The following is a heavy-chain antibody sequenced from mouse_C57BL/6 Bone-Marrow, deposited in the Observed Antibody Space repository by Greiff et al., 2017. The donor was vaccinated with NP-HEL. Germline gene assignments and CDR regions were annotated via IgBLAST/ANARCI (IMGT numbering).Heavy chain of an antibody. CDR1: GFSFNTYA. V-gene: IGHV10-1*01. Sequence: EVKLVESGGGLVQPKGSLKLSCAASGFSFNTYAMNWVRQAPGKGLEWVARIRSKSNNYATYYADSLKDRFTISRDDSESMLYLQMSNLKTEDTAMYYCVRQGYDGYYLDYWGQGTTLTVSS. CDR3: VRQGYDGYYLDY. J-gene: IGHJ2*01. CDR2: IRSKSNNYAT. D-gene: IGHD2-3*01.